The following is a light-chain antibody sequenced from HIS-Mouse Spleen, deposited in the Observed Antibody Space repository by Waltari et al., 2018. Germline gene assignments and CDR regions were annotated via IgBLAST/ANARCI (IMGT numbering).Light chain of an antibody. V-gene: IGLV1-47*01. Sequence: QSVLTQPPSASGTPGQRVTISCSGNSSHIGSNYVYWYQQLPGTAPKLLSYRNNQRPSGVPDRFSGSKSGTSASLSISGLRSEDEADYYCAAWDDSLSGWVFGGGTKLTVL. CDR1: SSHIGSNY. CDR2: RNN. CDR3: AAWDDSLSGWV. J-gene: IGLJ3*02.